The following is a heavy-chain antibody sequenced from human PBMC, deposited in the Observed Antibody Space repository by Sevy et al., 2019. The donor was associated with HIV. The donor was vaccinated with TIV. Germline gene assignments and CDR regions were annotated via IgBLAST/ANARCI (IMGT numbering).Heavy chain of an antibody. CDR1: GFTFGDYA. D-gene: IGHD1-1*01. J-gene: IGHJ4*02. CDR3: TRWKGLQSIFDY. CDR2: LKSKADGGTV. V-gene: IGHV3-49*04. Sequence: GGSLRLSCTTSGFTFGDYAMNWVRQAPGKGLEWVAFLKSKADGGTVDNAASVKGRFTNSRDDFKSIAYLQMNDLTTGDTGVYYCTRWKGLQSIFDYWGQGALVTVSS.